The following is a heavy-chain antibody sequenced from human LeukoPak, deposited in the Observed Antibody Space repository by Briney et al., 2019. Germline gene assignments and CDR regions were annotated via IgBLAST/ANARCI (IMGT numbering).Heavy chain of an antibody. V-gene: IGHV3-30*02. D-gene: IGHD3-3*01. CDR1: GFTFSSYG. CDR3: AREVFDYYYYMDV. Sequence: PGGSLRLSCAASGFTFSSYGMHWVRQAPGKGLEWVAFIRYDGSNKYYADSVKGRFTISRDNSKNTLYLQMNSLRAEDTAVYYCAREVFDYYYYMDVWGKGTTVTVSS. CDR2: IRYDGSNK. J-gene: IGHJ6*03.